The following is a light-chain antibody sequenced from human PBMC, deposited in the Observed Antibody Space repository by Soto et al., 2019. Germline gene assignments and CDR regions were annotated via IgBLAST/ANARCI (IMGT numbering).Light chain of an antibody. CDR1: QSVSNK. CDR2: GAS. V-gene: IGKV3-15*01. J-gene: IGKJ4*01. Sequence: EIVMTQSPATLSVSPGERATLSYRASQSVSNKLAWYQQKPGQAPRLLIFGASNRATGIPARFSGSGSGTDFTLTISSLQSEDFAVYYCQQYDNWPPLTFGGGTKVEIK. CDR3: QQYDNWPPLT.